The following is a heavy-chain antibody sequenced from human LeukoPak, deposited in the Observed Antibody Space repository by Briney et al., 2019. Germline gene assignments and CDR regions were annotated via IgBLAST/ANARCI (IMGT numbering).Heavy chain of an antibody. CDR1: GYTFTSYY. J-gene: IGHJ6*03. CDR2: INPSGGST. CDR3: ARDPRSTSSYYYYMDV. D-gene: IGHD2-2*01. Sequence: ASVKVSCKVSGYTFTSYYMHWVRQAPGQGLEWMGIINPSGGSTSYAQKFQGRVTMTRDTSTSTVYMELSSLRSEDTAVYYCARDPRSTSSYYYYMDVWGKGTTVTVSS. V-gene: IGHV1-46*01.